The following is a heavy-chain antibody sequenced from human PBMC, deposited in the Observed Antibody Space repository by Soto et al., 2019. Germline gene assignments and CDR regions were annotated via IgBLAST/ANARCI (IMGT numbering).Heavy chain of an antibody. D-gene: IGHD6-19*01. CDR3: ARHSSGWQYYLDY. J-gene: IGHJ4*02. Sequence: SETLSLTCTVSGCSISSYYWSWIRQPPGKGLEWIGYIYYSGSTNYNPSLKSRVTISVDTSKNQFSLKLSSVTAADTAVYYCARHSSGWQYYLDYWGQGTLVTVSS. CDR2: IYYSGST. V-gene: IGHV4-59*08. CDR1: GCSISSYY.